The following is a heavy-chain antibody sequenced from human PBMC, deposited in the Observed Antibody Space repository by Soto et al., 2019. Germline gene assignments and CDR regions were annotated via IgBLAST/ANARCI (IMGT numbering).Heavy chain of an antibody. D-gene: IGHD3-16*01. CDR3: ASYRGALYFES. V-gene: IGHV4-59*01. CDR1: GRSMSSNY. J-gene: IGHJ4*02. Sequence: PSETLSLTCSVSGRSMSSNYWNWIRQSPDKGLEWVVYVFYGGTDYNPSLGGRVSMSVETSKSQFSLKLTSVTVADTAVYYCASYRGALYFESWGPGSLVTVSS. CDR2: VFYGGT.